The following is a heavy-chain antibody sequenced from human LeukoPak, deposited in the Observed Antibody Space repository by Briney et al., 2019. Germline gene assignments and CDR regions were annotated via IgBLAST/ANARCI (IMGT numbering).Heavy chain of an antibody. Sequence: PGGSLRLSCAASGFTFSSYWMSWVRQAPGKGLEWVSSISSSSSYIYYADSVKGRFTISRDNAKNSLYLQMNSLRAEDTAVYYCARDRGLSIVVVPAALAHFDYWGQGTLVAVSS. CDR2: ISSSSSYI. CDR1: GFTFSSYW. CDR3: ARDRGLSIVVVPAALAHFDY. V-gene: IGHV3-21*01. D-gene: IGHD2-2*01. J-gene: IGHJ4*02.